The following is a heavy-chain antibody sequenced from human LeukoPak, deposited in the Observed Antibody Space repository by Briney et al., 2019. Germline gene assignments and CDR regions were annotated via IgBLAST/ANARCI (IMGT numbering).Heavy chain of an antibody. CDR2: IYYSGST. CDR1: GGSISSSSYY. Sequence: SETLSLTCTASGGSISSSSYYWGWIRQPPGKGLEWIGSIYYSGSTYYNPSLKSRVTISVDTSKNQFSLKLSSVTAADTAVYYCARQWLLYYFGYWGQGTLVTVSS. J-gene: IGHJ4*02. V-gene: IGHV4-39*01. CDR3: ARQWLLYYFGY. D-gene: IGHD3-22*01.